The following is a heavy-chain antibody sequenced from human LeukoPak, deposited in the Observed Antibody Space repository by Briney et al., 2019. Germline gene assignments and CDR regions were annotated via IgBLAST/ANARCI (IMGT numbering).Heavy chain of an antibody. Sequence: ASVKVSCKASGYTFTSYGISWVRQAPGQGLEWMGIINPSGGSTSYAQKFQGRVSMTRDMSTSTVYMELSSLRSEDTAVYYCARNMMDWGQGTLVTVSS. D-gene: IGHD3-16*01. CDR3: ARNMMD. CDR2: INPSGGST. V-gene: IGHV1-46*01. CDR1: GYTFTSYG. J-gene: IGHJ4*02.